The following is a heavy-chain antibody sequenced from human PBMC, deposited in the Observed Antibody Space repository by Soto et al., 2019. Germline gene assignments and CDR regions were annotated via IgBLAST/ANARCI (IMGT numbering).Heavy chain of an antibody. CDR1: EFSLSTYS. V-gene: IGHV3-21*03. CDR2: ISTRSDV. Sequence: GGSLRLSCTASEFSLSTYSMNWVRQAPGKGLEWVSSISTRSDVYYADSVKGRFTIARDNAKNSLSLQMNSLSAEDTGVYYCAREKTAWPLAYGLEVWGQGTTVTVSS. D-gene: IGHD2-21*02. CDR3: AREKTAWPLAYGLEV. J-gene: IGHJ6*02.